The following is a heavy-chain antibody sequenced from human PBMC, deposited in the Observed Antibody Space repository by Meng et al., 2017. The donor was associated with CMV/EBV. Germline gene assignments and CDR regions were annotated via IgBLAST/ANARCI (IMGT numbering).Heavy chain of an antibody. Sequence: TLKGACSSPGKPTPDPPPASSLSWVSSTHRWGGVGWIRPPPGKALEWLALIYWDDAKRYLPSLKSRLTITQDTSKNPVVLTMTNMDPVDTATYYCAHHADIAAAGSYYYWGQGTLVTVSS. CDR1: WVSSTHRWGG. CDR2: IYWDDAK. V-gene: IGHV2-5*06. CDR3: AHHADIAAAGSYYY. J-gene: IGHJ4*02. D-gene: IGHD6-13*01.